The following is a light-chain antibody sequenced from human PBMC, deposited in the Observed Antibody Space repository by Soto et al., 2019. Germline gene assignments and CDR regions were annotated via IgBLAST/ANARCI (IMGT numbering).Light chain of an antibody. CDR3: QQYGSSPPLT. CDR1: QSVTNSK. Sequence: EIVLTQSPGTLSLSPGERATLSCRASQSVTNSKIAWYQQKPGQAPRLLMYGVTSRVSGTPERFSGSGSGPDITLTTSRLEPEDFAMYYCQQYGSSPPLTFGPGTTVDIK. V-gene: IGKV3-20*01. CDR2: GVT. J-gene: IGKJ3*01.